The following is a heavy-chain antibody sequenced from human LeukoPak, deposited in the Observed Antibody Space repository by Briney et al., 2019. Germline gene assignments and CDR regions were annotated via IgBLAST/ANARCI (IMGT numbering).Heavy chain of an antibody. Sequence: SETLSLTCTVSGASISNRNYYWGWIRQPPGKGLEWIAIIHYNGATYYNPSLKSRVTIFLDTSRNQFSLRLSSVTAADTAVYYCARVTGYMTEDFFDYWGQGTLVTVSS. CDR2: IHYNGAT. CDR3: ARVTGYMTEDFFDY. D-gene: IGHD6-13*01. J-gene: IGHJ4*02. V-gene: IGHV4-39*01. CDR1: GASISNRNYY.